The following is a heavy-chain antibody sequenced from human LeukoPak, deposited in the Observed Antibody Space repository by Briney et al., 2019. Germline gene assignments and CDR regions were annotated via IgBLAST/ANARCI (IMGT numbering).Heavy chain of an antibody. CDR3: ARDGVRIPYFDY. CDR2: INPSGGST. D-gene: IGHD5-18*01. Sequence: ASVKVFCKASGYTFTSYYMHWVRQAPGQGLEWMGIINPSGGSTSYAQKFQGRVTMTRDTSTSTVYMELSSLRSEDTAVYYCARDGVRIPYFDYWGQGTLVTVSS. CDR1: GYTFTSYY. J-gene: IGHJ4*02. V-gene: IGHV1-46*01.